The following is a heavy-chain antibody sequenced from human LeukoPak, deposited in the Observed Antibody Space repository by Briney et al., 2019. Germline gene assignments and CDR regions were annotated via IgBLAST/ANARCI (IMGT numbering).Heavy chain of an antibody. J-gene: IGHJ4*02. V-gene: IGHV1-18*01. Sequence: ASVKVSCNASGYTFTSYSLSLIRHRPGQGLELKGLISAYNGNTTYSENPQDRSTMTSDTSTSTAYMELRSLRYDDTAVYYCARGSIAARPSIDYWGQGTLVTVSS. CDR1: GYTFTSYS. D-gene: IGHD6-6*01. CDR2: ISAYNGNT. CDR3: ARGSIAARPSIDY.